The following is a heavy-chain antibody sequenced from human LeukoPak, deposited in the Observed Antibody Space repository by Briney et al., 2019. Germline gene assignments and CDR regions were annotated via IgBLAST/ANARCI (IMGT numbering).Heavy chain of an antibody. CDR2: IIPILGIA. J-gene: IGHJ4*02. CDR1: GGTFSSYA. CDR3: ARDLVEMATIPYYFDY. D-gene: IGHD5-24*01. Sequence: SVKVSCKASGGTFSSYAISWVRQAPGQGLEWMGRIIPILGIANYAQKFQGRVTITADKSTSTAYMELSSLRSEDTAVYYCARDLVEMATIPYYFDYWGQGTLVTVSS. V-gene: IGHV1-69*04.